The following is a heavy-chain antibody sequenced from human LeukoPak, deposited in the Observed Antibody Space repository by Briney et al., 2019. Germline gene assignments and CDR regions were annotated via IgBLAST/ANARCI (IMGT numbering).Heavy chain of an antibody. D-gene: IGHD3-10*01. CDR3: ATSYGSGSYGH. J-gene: IGHJ4*02. V-gene: IGHV3-23*01. CDR2: IYSGGNT. Sequence: GGSLRLSCAASGFTFSSYAMSWVRQVPGKGLEWVSVIYSGGNTYYADSVKGRFTISRDNSKNTLYLQMNSLSTEDTAVYYCATSYGSGSYGHWGQGTLVTVSS. CDR1: GFTFSSYA.